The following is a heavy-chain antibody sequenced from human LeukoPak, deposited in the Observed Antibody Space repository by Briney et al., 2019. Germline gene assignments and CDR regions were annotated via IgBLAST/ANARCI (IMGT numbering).Heavy chain of an antibody. CDR3: AKDAWSGYNVYDTPYGYFEY. V-gene: IGHV3-30*18. D-gene: IGHD5/OR15-5a*01. J-gene: IGHJ4*02. CDR1: GFTFSSYA. CDR2: IAYDGSDK. Sequence: GGSLRLSCAASGFTFSSYAMSWVRQAPGKGLEWVAVIAYDGSDKYYADSVKGRFTISRDNSKNTLYLQTNSLRAEDTAVYYCAKDAWSGYNVYDTPYGYFEYWGQGTLVTVSS.